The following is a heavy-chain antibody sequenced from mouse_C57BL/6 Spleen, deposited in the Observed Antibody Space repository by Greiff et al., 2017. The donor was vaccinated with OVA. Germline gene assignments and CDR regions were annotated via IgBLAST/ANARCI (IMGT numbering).Heavy chain of an antibody. CDR3: ARDKDDGYYLFAY. J-gene: IGHJ3*01. D-gene: IGHD2-3*01. CDR1: GFTFSSYA. CDR2: ISDGGSYT. Sequence: EVQLQQSGGGLVKPGGSLKLSCAASGFTFSSYAMSWVRQTPEKRLEWVATISDGGSYTYYPDNVKGRFTISRDNAKNNLYLQMSHLKSEDTAMYYCARDKDDGYYLFAYWGQGTLVTVSA. V-gene: IGHV5-4*01.